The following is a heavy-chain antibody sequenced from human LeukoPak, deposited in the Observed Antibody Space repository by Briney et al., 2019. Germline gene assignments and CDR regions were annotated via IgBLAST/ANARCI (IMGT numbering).Heavy chain of an antibody. CDR2: IYYSGST. CDR3: ARQLSGSYFQFDY. D-gene: IGHD1-26*01. J-gene: IGHJ4*02. CDR1: GGSISSYY. V-gene: IGHV4-59*08. Sequence: SETLSLTCTVSGGSISSYYWSWIRQPPGKGLEWIGYIYYSGSTNYNPSPKSRVTISVDTSKNQFSLKLSSVTAADTAVYYCARQLSGSYFQFDYWGQGTLVTVSS.